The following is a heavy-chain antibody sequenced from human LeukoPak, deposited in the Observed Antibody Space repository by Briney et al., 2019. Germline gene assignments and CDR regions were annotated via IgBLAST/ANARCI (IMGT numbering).Heavy chain of an antibody. CDR2: IKIGGTNT. J-gene: IGHJ5*02. Sequence: GGSLRLSCAASGFTFNDYYMSWIRQAPGKGLEWLSYIKIGGTNTHYADSVKGRFTISRDNAKKSLYLEMNNLRAEDTAVYYCATDGAGFDTWGQGVLVTVSS. V-gene: IGHV3-11*01. CDR1: GFTFNDYY. CDR3: ATDGAGFDT.